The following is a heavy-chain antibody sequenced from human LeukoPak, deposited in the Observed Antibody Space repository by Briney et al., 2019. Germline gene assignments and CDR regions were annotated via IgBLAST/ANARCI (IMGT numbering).Heavy chain of an antibody. CDR2: ISWNSGSI. CDR3: ARTSRYDSSGYYDAFDI. Sequence: GRSLRLSCAASGFTFDDYAMHWVRQAPGKGLEWVSGISWNSGSIGYADSVKGRFTISRDNAKNSLYLQMNSLRAEDTALYYCARTSRYDSSGYYDAFDIWGQGTKVTVSS. CDR1: GFTFDDYA. V-gene: IGHV3-9*01. D-gene: IGHD3-22*01. J-gene: IGHJ3*02.